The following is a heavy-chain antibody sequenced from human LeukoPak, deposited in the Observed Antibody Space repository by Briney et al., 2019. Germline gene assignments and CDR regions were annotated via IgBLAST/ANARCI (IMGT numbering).Heavy chain of an antibody. V-gene: IGHV3-30*02. CDR3: AKADRRWATYYYDTSGYYYDY. Sequence: GGSLRLFCSASGFTFSSYGMNWVRQAPGQGLEWVAFIRYDGRNKYYADSVKGRFTISRDNSKNTLYLQMNSLRAEDTAVYYCAKADRRWATYYYDTSGYYYDYWGQGTLVTVSS. CDR1: GFTFSSYG. CDR2: IRYDGRNK. J-gene: IGHJ4*02. D-gene: IGHD3-22*01.